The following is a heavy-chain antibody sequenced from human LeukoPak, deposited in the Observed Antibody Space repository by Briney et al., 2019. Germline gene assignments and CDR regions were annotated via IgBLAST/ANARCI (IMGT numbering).Heavy chain of an antibody. CDR3: ARMRWYYDFWSGYLDGFDV. V-gene: IGHV4-38-2*01. Sequence: KPSETLSLTCAVSGDSITSGHYWGWIRQPPGKGLEWIGSIYHSGKTYYNPSLKSRVTKSVDTSKNQFSLKLTSVTAADTAVYYCARMRWYYDFWSGYLDGFDVWGQGTMVTVSS. CDR1: GDSITSGHY. D-gene: IGHD3-3*01. CDR2: IYHSGKT. J-gene: IGHJ3*01.